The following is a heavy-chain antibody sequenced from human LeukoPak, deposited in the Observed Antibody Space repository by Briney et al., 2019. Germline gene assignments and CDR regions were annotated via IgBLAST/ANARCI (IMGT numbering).Heavy chain of an antibody. CDR2: IYYTGST. V-gene: IGHV4-59*01. CDR1: GRPISSYY. J-gene: IGHJ4*02. Sequence: SSETLSLTCTVSGRPISSYYWSWIRQPPGKGLEWIGSIYYTGSTNYNPSLKSRVTISVDTSKNQFSLKLISVTVTVTPVEYCASTLTGDPNFDHWGQGALVTVSS. CDR3: ASTLTGDPNFDH. D-gene: IGHD7-27*01.